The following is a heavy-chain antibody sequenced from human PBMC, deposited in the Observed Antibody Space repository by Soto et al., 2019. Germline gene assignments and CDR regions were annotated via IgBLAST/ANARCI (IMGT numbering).Heavy chain of an antibody. D-gene: IGHD6-13*01. J-gene: IGHJ6*02. CDR1: GGTFSSYA. V-gene: IGHV1-69*06. Sequence: QVQLVQSGAEVKKPGSSVKVSCKASGGTFSSYAISWVRQAPGQGLEWMGGIIPIFGTANYPQKFQGRVTITAYKATSTAYMERSRRRSEETAVYYCARDQGLAAAGTVSGVAGTAYYYYGMDVWGQGTTVTVSS. CDR2: IIPIFGTA. CDR3: ARDQGLAAAGTVSGVAGTAYYYYGMDV.